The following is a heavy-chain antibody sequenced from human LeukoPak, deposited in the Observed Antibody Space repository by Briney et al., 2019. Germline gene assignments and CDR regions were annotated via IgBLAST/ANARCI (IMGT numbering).Heavy chain of an antibody. CDR3: ASSVEMATIGAFDI. CDR2: INHSGST. V-gene: IGHV4-34*01. CDR1: GFTFSAYN. Sequence: PGGSLRLSCAASGFTFSAYNMNWVRQPPGKGLEWIGEINHSGSTNYNPSLKSRVTISVDTSKNQFSLKLSSVTAADTAVYYCASSVEMATIGAFDIWGQGTMVTVSS. D-gene: IGHD5-24*01. J-gene: IGHJ3*02.